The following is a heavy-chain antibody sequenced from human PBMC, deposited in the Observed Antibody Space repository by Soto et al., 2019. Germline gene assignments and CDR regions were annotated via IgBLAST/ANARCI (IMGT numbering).Heavy chain of an antibody. Sequence: PSETLSLTCTVSGGSISSGGYYWSWIRQHPGKGLEWIGYIYYSGSTYYNPSLKSRVTISVDTSKNQFSLKLSSVTAADTAVYYCARAVEYWSGGRGIRNFAYWGKGTLVTVPQ. V-gene: IGHV4-31*03. CDR1: GGSISSGGYY. J-gene: IGHJ4*02. D-gene: IGHD2-15*01. CDR2: IYYSGST. CDR3: ARAVEYWSGGRGIRNFAY.